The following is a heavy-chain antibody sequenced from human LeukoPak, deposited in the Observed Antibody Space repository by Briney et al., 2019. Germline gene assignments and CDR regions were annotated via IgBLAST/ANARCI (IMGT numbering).Heavy chain of an antibody. J-gene: IGHJ4*02. Sequence: SVKVSCKASGGTFSSYTISWVRQAPGQGLEWMGRIIPILGIANYAQKFQGRVTITANKSTSTAYMELSSLRSEDTAVYYCAKDLDSSGWSPHPIDYWGQGTLVTVSS. CDR2: IIPILGIA. CDR3: AKDLDSSGWSPHPIDY. CDR1: GGTFSSYT. D-gene: IGHD6-19*01. V-gene: IGHV1-69*04.